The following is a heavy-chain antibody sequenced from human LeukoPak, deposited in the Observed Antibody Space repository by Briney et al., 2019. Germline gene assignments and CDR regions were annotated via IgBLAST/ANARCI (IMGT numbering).Heavy chain of an antibody. Sequence: PSETLSLTCTVSGGSINGYYWRWIRQPPGKGLEWIGYIYYSGITNYNPSLKSRVTMSVDTSKNQFSLKLSSVTAADTAVYYCARNSGGKFDYWGQGTLVTVSS. V-gene: IGHV4-59*01. CDR3: ARNSGGKFDY. D-gene: IGHD4-23*01. CDR2: IYYSGIT. J-gene: IGHJ4*02. CDR1: GGSINGYY.